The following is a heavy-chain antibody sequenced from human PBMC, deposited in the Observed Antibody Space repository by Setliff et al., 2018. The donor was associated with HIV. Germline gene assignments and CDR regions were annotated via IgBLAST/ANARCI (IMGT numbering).Heavy chain of an antibody. Sequence: ASVKVSCKASGYTFTSYYVHWVRQAPGQGLEWMGWINPNSSDTNYAQNFQGRVTMTWDTSTSTGYMEVYRLRSDDTAVYFCARSCRSSGYCHFDYWGQGTLVTVSS. CDR3: ARSCRSSGYCHFDY. J-gene: IGHJ4*02. CDR1: GYTFTSYY. CDR2: INPNSSDT. V-gene: IGHV1-2*02. D-gene: IGHD3-22*01.